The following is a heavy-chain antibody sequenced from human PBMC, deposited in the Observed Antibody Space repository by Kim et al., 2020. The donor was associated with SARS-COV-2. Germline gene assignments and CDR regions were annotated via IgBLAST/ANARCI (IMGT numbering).Heavy chain of an antibody. D-gene: IGHD3-22*01. Sequence: NYEQKFQGRVTITAEKSTSTVYMELSSLRSEDTAVYYCARDYDSSGYYGYWGQGTLVTVSS. J-gene: IGHJ4*02. V-gene: IGHV1-69*04. CDR3: ARDYDSSGYYGY.